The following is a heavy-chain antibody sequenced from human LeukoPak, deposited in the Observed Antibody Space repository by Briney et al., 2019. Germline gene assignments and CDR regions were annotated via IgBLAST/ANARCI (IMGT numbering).Heavy chain of an antibody. D-gene: IGHD2-15*01. CDR1: GFTFSSYA. J-gene: IGHJ6*03. Sequence: GGSLRLSCAASGFTFSSYAMSWVRQAPGKGLEWVSAISGSGGSTYYADSVKGRFTISRDNSKNTLYLQMNSLRAEDTAVYYCAKDQGDIVGYYYYYYMDVWGKGTTVTVSS. CDR2: ISGSGGST. CDR3: AKDQGDIVGYYYYYYMDV. V-gene: IGHV3-23*01.